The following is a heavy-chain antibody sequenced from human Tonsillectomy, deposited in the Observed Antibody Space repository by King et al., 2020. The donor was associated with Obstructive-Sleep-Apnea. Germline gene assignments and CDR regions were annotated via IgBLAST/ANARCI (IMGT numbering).Heavy chain of an antibody. CDR2: ISSSSSYI. V-gene: IGHV3-21*01. CDR3: ARGDCSSTSCYAGY. CDR1: GFNFSSYS. Sequence: VQLVESGGGLVKPGGSLRLSCAASGFNFSSYSMNWVRQDPGKGLEWVSSISSSSSYIYYADPGKGRFTIYRENAKNALYLQMNSLRAEDTAVYYCARGDCSSTSCYAGYWGQGTLVTVSS. J-gene: IGHJ4*02. D-gene: IGHD2-2*01.